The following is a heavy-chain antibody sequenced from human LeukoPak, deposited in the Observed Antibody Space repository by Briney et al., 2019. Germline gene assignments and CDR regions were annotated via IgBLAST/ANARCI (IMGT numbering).Heavy chain of an antibody. CDR1: GGSISSSSYY. CDR3: ASPRGDA. Sequence: PSETLSLTCTVSGGSISSSSYYWGWIRQPPGKGLEWIGSTYYTGSTYYNPSLKSRVTISVDTSKNQFSLKLSSVTAADTAVYYCASPRGDAWGQGTLVTVSS. D-gene: IGHD3-10*01. CDR2: TYYTGST. J-gene: IGHJ5*02. V-gene: IGHV4-39*01.